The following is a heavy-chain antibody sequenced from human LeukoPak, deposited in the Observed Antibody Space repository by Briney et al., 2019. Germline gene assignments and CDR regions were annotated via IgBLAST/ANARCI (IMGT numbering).Heavy chain of an antibody. D-gene: IGHD3-22*01. V-gene: IGHV3-53*01. CDR2: IHSGGST. J-gene: IGHJ4*02. Sequence: GGSLRLSCAASGFIVSSNDTSWVRQAPGKGLEWVSVIHSGGSTYYADSVKGRFTISRDNSKNTVYLQMNSLRADDTAVYYCARYYYDSSGYPYYFDYWGQGTLVTVSS. CDR1: GFIVSSND. CDR3: ARYYYDSSGYPYYFDY.